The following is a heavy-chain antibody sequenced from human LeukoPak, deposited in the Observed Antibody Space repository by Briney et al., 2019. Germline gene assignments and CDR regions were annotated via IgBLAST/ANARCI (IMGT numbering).Heavy chain of an antibody. CDR1: GDSISSGDYY. CDR3: ARGKVRYYDSSGYYPHSFDY. Sequence: SETLSLTCTVSGDSISSGDYYWSWIRQPAGKGLEWIGRISSSGSTNYNPSLKSRVTISVDTSKNQFSLKLSSVTAADTAVYYCARGKVRYYDSSGYYPHSFDYWGQGTLVTVSS. CDR2: ISSSGST. J-gene: IGHJ4*02. D-gene: IGHD3-22*01. V-gene: IGHV4-61*02.